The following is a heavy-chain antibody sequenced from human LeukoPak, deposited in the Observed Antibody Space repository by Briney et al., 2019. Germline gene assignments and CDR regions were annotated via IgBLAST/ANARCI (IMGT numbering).Heavy chain of an antibody. CDR3: ARILKREWLLLEGGGEY. CDR1: GFTFSSYW. Sequence: GGSLRLSCAASGFTFSSYWMSWVRQAPGKGLEWVANIKQDGSEKYYVDSVKGRFTISRDNAKNSLYLQMNRLSGEDTAVSYCARILKREWLLLEGGGEYWGQGTLVTVSS. J-gene: IGHJ4*02. V-gene: IGHV3-7*01. D-gene: IGHD3-22*01. CDR2: IKQDGSEK.